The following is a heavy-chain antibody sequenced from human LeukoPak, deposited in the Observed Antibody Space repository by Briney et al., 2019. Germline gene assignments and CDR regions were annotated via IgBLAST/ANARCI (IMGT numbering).Heavy chain of an antibody. V-gene: IGHV4-59*01. J-gene: IGHJ4*02. D-gene: IGHD3-22*01. Sequence: SETLSLTCTVSGCSLSTYYWSWIRQPPGRELEWIGFIYYSGSNNYNPSLTSRVTISVDTSKNQFSLKLSSVTAADTALYYCARGQAGVFSSDNSGHYYFDNWGQGTLVTVSS. CDR1: GCSLSTYY. CDR3: ARGQAGVFSSDNSGHYYFDN. CDR2: IYYSGSN.